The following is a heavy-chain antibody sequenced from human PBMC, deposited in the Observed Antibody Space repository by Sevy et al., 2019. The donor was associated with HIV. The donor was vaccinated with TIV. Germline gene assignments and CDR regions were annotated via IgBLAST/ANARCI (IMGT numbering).Heavy chain of an antibody. D-gene: IGHD6-13*01. Sequence: GGSLRLSCAASGFTFSSYAMNWVRQAPGKGLEWVSSISSSSSHIYAADSLKGRFTSSRDNAKNSLFLQMKSLRAEDTAIYYCARVAADDPDFYYYGMDVWGQGTTVTVSS. CDR1: GFTFSSYA. CDR3: ARVAADDPDFYYYGMDV. J-gene: IGHJ6*02. CDR2: ISSSSSHI. V-gene: IGHV3-21*01.